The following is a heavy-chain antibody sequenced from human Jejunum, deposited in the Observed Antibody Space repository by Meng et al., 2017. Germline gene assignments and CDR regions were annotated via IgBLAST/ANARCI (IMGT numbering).Heavy chain of an antibody. CDR1: GGSISNSNSY. V-gene: IGHV4-39*01. J-gene: IGHJ4*02. CDR3: ARRGDWNYFDH. CDR2: VHYTGSST. D-gene: IGHD3/OR15-3a*01. Sequence: QLHLQESGPGLVKPSETLSLTCTVSGGSISNSNSYWGWVRQPPGKGLEWIGCVHYTGSSTYSTPSLKSRVTMSVDTSKNQFSLRLRSVTAADTALYYCARRGDWNYFDHWGQGTLVTVSS.